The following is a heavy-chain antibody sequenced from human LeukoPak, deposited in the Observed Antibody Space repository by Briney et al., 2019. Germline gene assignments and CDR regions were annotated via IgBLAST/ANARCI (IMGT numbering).Heavy chain of an antibody. J-gene: IGHJ4*02. Sequence: GGSLRLSCAASGFTFSNHGMNWVRQAPGKGLEWLSGVSPPGGGTYYADSVKGRFTISRDNAKNSLYLQMNSLRAEDTAVYYCARQGGLAPVDYWGQGTLVTVSS. D-gene: IGHD3-16*01. CDR1: GFTFSNHG. V-gene: IGHV3-21*01. CDR2: VSPPGGGT. CDR3: ARQGGLAPVDY.